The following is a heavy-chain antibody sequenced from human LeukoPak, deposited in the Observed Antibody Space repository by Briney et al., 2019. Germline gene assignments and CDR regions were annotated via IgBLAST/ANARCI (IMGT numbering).Heavy chain of an antibody. CDR1: GYTFTSYY. J-gene: IGHJ4*02. D-gene: IGHD3-10*01. Sequence: ASVKVSCKASGYTFTSYYMHWVRQAPGQGLEWMGGIIPIFGTANYAQKFQGRVTITADKSTSTAYMELSSLRSEDTAVYYCARENKPRNYYGSGGYYKGFDYWGQGTLVTVSS. CDR2: IIPIFGTA. V-gene: IGHV1-69*06. CDR3: ARENKPRNYYGSGGYYKGFDY.